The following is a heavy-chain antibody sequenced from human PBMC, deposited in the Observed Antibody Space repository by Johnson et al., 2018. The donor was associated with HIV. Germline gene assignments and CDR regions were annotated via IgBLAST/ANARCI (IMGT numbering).Heavy chain of an antibody. Sequence: VPLVESGGGLVPPGRSLRLSCAASGFTFSDYYMSWIRQAPGKGLEWVSYISRSGSTIYYADSVKGLFTISRDNAKNSLFLQMNNLRAQDTAVYYCARGRKRWLGLDAFDIWGQGIMVTGSS. V-gene: IGHV3-11*04. D-gene: IGHD5-24*01. CDR3: ARGRKRWLGLDAFDI. CDR1: GFTFSDYY. J-gene: IGHJ3*02. CDR2: ISRSGSTI.